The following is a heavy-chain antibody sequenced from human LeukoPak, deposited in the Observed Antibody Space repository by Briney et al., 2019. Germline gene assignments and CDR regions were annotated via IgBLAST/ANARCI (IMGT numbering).Heavy chain of an antibody. CDR3: AKGRTAVAGTLSDY. CDR2: ISWNSGSI. V-gene: IGHV3-9*01. J-gene: IGHJ4*02. Sequence: GRSLRLSCAASGFTFDDYAMHWVRQASGKGLEWVSGISWNSGSIGYADSVKGRFTISRDNAKNSLYLQMNSLRAEDTALYYCAKGRTAVAGTLSDYWGQGTLVTVSS. D-gene: IGHD6-19*01. CDR1: GFTFDDYA.